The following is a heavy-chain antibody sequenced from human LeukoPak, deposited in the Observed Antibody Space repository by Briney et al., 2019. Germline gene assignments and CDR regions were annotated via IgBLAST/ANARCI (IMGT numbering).Heavy chain of an antibody. CDR2: ISTSSSTI. Sequence: PGGSLRLSCVASGFSLSDHYMSWIRQAPGKGLEWLSYISTSSSTISYADSVKGRFTISRDNAKNSLYLQMSSLSAEDTAVYYCAREGGSGGYYKADGFDVWGQGTMVTVSS. D-gene: IGHD3-10*01. CDR3: AREGGSGGYYKADGFDV. V-gene: IGHV3-11*04. J-gene: IGHJ3*01. CDR1: GFSLSDHY.